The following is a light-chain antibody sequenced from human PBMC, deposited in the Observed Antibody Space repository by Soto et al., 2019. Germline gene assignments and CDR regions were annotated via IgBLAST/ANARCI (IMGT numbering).Light chain of an antibody. CDR3: QQYGDSPMFT. J-gene: IGKJ2*01. CDR1: QSVGSSY. V-gene: IGKV3-20*01. Sequence: EVVLTQSPGTLSLSPGERAILSCRASQSVGSSYLAWYQQKPGQAPRLLIYSGSYMATGIPDRFSGSGSEADFTLTISRLEPEDFAVYYCQQYGDSPMFTFGQGTNLEIK. CDR2: SGS.